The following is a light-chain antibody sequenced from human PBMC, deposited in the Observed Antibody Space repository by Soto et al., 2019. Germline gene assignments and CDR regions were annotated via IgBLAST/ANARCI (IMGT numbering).Light chain of an antibody. CDR2: AAS. J-gene: IGKJ5*01. CDR3: QQYDNSIT. CDR1: QSVSSNY. V-gene: IGKV3-20*01. Sequence: EIVLTQSPDTLSLSPGESATLSCRASQSVSSNYLAWYQQKPGRAPRLLIYAASSRATGIPDRFSGSGSGTDFTLTISRLEPEDFAVFYCQQYDNSITFGQGTRLEIE.